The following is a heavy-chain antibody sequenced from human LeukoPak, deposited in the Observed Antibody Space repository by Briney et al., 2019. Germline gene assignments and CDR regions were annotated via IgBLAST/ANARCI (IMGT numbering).Heavy chain of an antibody. V-gene: IGHV3-33*06. D-gene: IGHD3-10*01. Sequence: GGSLSLSCAASGFMFRSFGMHWVRQTPGKGLEWVAVIWFDGSEKYYADSVKGRFSISRDNSNSTLFLQMTSLRAEDTPIYYCAKDRGEYYFDSWGQGTLVTVSS. J-gene: IGHJ4*02. CDR3: AKDRGEYYFDS. CDR1: GFMFRSFG. CDR2: IWFDGSEK.